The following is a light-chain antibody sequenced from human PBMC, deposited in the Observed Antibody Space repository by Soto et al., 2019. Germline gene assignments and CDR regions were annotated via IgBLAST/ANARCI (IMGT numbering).Light chain of an antibody. Sequence: DIVMTQSPLSLPVTPGEPASISCRSSQSLLHSNGYNYLDWYLQKPGQSPQLLIYLGSNRSSGVAEWCGGSGSGAYFILKISREAAEDVGFYYCKPALQTRTFGHGTKVDIK. J-gene: IGKJ3*01. CDR2: LGS. CDR1: QSLLHSNGYNY. V-gene: IGKV2-28*01. CDR3: KPALQTRT.